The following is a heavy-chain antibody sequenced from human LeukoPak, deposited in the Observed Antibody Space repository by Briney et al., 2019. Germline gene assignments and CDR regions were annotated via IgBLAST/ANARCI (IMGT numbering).Heavy chain of an antibody. V-gene: IGHV4-34*01. CDR1: GGSFSGYY. Sequence: PSETLSLTCAVYGGSFSGYYWSWIRQPPGKGLEWIGEINHSGSTNYNPSLKSRVTISVDTSKNQFSLKLSSVTAADTAVYYCARRDRIGYMDVWGKGTTVTISS. J-gene: IGHJ6*03. CDR3: ARRDRIGYMDV. CDR2: INHSGST. D-gene: IGHD2-15*01.